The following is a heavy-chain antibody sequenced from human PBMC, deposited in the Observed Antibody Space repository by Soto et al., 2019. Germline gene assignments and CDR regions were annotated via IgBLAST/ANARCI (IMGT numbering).Heavy chain of an antibody. D-gene: IGHD3-22*01. CDR2: IIPIFGTA. V-gene: IGHV1-69*13. CDR1: GGTFSSYA. J-gene: IGHJ1*01. CDR3: ARGNKEYYYDSSGYPEYFQH. Sequence: SVKVSCKASGGTFSSYAISWVRQAPGQGLEWMGGIIPIFGTANYAQKFQGRVTITADESTSTAYMELSSLRSEDTAVYYCARGNKEYYYDSSGYPEYFQHWGQGTLVTVSS.